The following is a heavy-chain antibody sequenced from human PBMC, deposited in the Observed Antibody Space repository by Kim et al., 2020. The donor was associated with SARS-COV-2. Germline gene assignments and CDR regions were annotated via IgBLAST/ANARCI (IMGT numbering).Heavy chain of an antibody. CDR1: GYTFTSYA. CDR3: ARAHVDTIFGVVINPYYYMDV. J-gene: IGHJ6*03. D-gene: IGHD3-3*01. Sequence: ASVKVSCKASGYTFTSYAMNWVRQAPGQGLEWMGWINTNTGNPTYAQGFTGRFVFSLDTSVSTAYLQISSLKAEDTVVYYCARAHVDTIFGVVINPYYYMDVWGKGTTVTVSS. CDR2: INTNTGNP. V-gene: IGHV7-4-1*02.